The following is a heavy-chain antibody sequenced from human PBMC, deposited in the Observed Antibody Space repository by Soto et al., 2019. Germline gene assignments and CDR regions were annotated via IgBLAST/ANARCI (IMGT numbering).Heavy chain of an antibody. V-gene: IGHV4-31*03. CDR2: IYYSGST. CDR3: ARAPTVTTLSFDY. J-gene: IGHJ4*02. D-gene: IGHD4-17*01. CDR1: GGSISSGGYY. Sequence: SETLSLTCTVSGGSISSGGYYWSWIRQHPGKGLEWIGYIYYSGSTSYNPSLKSRVTISVDTSKNQFSLKLSSVTAADTAVYYCARAPTVTTLSFDYWGQGTLVTVSS.